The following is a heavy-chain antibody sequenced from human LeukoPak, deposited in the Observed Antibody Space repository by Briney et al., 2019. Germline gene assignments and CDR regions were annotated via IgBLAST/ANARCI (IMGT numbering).Heavy chain of an antibody. CDR2: ISSSSSYI. CDR1: GFTFSSYS. D-gene: IGHD4-23*01. J-gene: IGHJ4*02. Sequence: PGGSLRLSCAASGFTFSSYSMKWVRQAPGEGLEWVSSISSSSSYIYYADSVKGRFTISRDNAKNSLYLQMNSLRAEDTAVYYCARDFGGNDFDYWGQGTLVTVSS. CDR3: ARDFGGNDFDY. V-gene: IGHV3-21*01.